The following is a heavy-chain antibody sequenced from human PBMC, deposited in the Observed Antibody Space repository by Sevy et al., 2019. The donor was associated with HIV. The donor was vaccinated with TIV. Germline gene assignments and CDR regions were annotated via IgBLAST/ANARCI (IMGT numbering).Heavy chain of an antibody. Sequence: GGSLRLSCAASGFTLSSYGMHWVRQAPGKGLEWVAVIRYDGSNKYYADSVKGRFTISRDNSKNTLYLQMNSLRAEDTAVYYCARDRLGITISAEWGGGMDAWGQGTLVTVSS. J-gene: IGHJ5*02. CDR1: GFTLSSYG. D-gene: IGHD3-3*01. CDR2: IRYDGSNK. CDR3: ARDRLGITISAEWGGGMDA. V-gene: IGHV3-33*01.